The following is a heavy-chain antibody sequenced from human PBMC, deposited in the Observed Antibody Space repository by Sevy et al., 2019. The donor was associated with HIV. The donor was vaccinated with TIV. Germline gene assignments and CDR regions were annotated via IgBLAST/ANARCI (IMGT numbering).Heavy chain of an antibody. Sequence: GGSLRLSCAASGFTFSNVWMSWVRQAPGKGLEWVAHVKSKTDGGTTAYAAPVRGRFTISRDDSKKTLYLQMNSLKTEDTAVYYCTTGGSLFQHWGQGTLVTVSS. V-gene: IGHV3-15*01. CDR3: TTGGSLFQH. CDR2: VKSKTDGGTT. CDR1: GFTFSNVW. D-gene: IGHD3-16*01. J-gene: IGHJ1*01.